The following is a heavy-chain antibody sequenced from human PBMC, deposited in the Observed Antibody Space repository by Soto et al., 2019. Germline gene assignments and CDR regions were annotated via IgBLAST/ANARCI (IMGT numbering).Heavy chain of an antibody. V-gene: IGHV3-33*01. J-gene: IGHJ6*02. Sequence: HPGGSLRLSCAASGFTFSSYGMHWVRQAPGKGLEWVAVIWYDGSNKYYADSVKGRFTISRDNSKNTLYLQMNSLRAEDTAVYYCARDRALGGSTTRDYYYYYGMDVWGQGTTVTVSS. D-gene: IGHD2-15*01. CDR1: GFTFSSYG. CDR3: ARDRALGGSTTRDYYYYYGMDV. CDR2: IWYDGSNK.